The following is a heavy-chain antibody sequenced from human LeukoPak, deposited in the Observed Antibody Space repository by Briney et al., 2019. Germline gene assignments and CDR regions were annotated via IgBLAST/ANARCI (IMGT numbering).Heavy chain of an antibody. Sequence: SETLSLTCTVSGGSISSYYWSWIRQPPGKGLEWIGEINHSGSTNYNPSLKSRVTISVDTSKNQFSLKLSSVTAADTAVYYCASGDCSGGSCYSYYWGQGTLVTVSS. CDR2: INHSGST. CDR1: GGSISSYY. J-gene: IGHJ4*02. D-gene: IGHD2-15*01. V-gene: IGHV4-34*01. CDR3: ASGDCSGGSCYSYY.